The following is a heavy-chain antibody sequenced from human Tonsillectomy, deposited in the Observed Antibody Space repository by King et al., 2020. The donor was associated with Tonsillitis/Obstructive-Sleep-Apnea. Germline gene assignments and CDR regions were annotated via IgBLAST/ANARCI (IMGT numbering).Heavy chain of an antibody. CDR1: GYTFTRHA. CDR3: ARDSCFSSTSCYTFAFDI. J-gene: IGHJ3*02. V-gene: IGHV7-4-1*02. CDR2: INTNTGNP. Sequence: EQLVQSGSELKKPGASVKVSCKASGYTFTRHALNWVRQAPGQGLEWMGWINTNTGNPTYAQGFTGRFVFSLDTSVSTAYLQISSLKAEDTAVYYCARDSCFSSTSCYTFAFDIWGQGTMVTVSS. D-gene: IGHD2-2*02.